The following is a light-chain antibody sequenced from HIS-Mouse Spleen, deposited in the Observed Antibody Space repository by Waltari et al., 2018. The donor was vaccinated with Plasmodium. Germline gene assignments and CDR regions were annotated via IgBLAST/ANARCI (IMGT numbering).Light chain of an antibody. CDR2: EES. CDR3: YSTDSSGNHRV. J-gene: IGLJ3*02. CDR1: ALPTKY. Sequence: SYELPQPPSVSVSPGQTARITCSGDALPTKYAYWYQQKSGQAPVLVIYEESKRPSGIPERFSGSSSGTMATLTISGAQVEDEADYYCYSTDSSGNHRVFGGGTKLTVL. V-gene: IGLV3-10*01.